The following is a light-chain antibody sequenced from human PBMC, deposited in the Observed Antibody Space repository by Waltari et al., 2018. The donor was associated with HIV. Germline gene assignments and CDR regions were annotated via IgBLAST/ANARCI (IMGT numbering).Light chain of an antibody. CDR2: WSS. V-gene: IGKV4-1*01. CDR3: QQYFQIPWT. J-gene: IGKJ1*01. Sequence: DIVMTQSPDSLSVSLGVRATIECKSTQNLLFNNSNYLAWYQQKPGQPPKLLTYWSSVRESGVPDRFSASGSRAAFTLTISSLQAEDVAVYYCQQYFQIPWTFGQGTWVEVK. CDR1: QNLLFNNSNY.